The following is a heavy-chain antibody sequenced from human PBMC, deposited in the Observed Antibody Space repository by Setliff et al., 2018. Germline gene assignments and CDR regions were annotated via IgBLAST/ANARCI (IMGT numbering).Heavy chain of an antibody. CDR2: IYSTGST. CDR3: ARGLNSVSWTFAY. CDR1: GDSIYNHF. V-gene: IGHV4-4*08. Sequence: SETLSLTCTVSGDSIYNHFWSWVRQPPGKGLEWIGYIYSTGSTNYNPSLKSRVAISIDTSKNQFSLKVNSVTAADTATYYCARGLNSVSWTFAYWGQGSLVTVSS. J-gene: IGHJ4*02. D-gene: IGHD2-15*01.